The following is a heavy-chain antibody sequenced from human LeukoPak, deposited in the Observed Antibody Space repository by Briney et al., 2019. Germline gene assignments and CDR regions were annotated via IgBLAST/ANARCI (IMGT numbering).Heavy chain of an antibody. CDR1: GFTFSNAW. Sequence: GGSLRLSCAASGFTFSNAWMNWVRQAPGKGLEWVSAISGSGGSTYYADSVKGRFTISRDNSKDTLYLQMNSLRAEDTAVYYCAKDKVYIAVAGFDYWGQGTLVTVSS. CDR3: AKDKVYIAVAGFDY. CDR2: ISGSGGST. D-gene: IGHD6-19*01. V-gene: IGHV3-23*01. J-gene: IGHJ4*02.